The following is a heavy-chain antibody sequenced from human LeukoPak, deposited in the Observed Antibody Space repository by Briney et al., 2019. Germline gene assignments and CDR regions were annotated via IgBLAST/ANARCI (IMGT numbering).Heavy chain of an antibody. V-gene: IGHV4-34*01. CDR2: INHSGST. CDR1: GGSFSGYY. D-gene: IGHD6-19*01. CDR3: ARRRGAGYYYYMDV. Sequence: SETLSLTCAVYGGSFSGYYWSWIRQPPGKGLGWIGEINHSGSTNYNPSLKSRVTISVDTSKNQFSLKLSSVTAADTAVYYCARRRGAGYYYYMDVWGKGTTVTISS. J-gene: IGHJ6*03.